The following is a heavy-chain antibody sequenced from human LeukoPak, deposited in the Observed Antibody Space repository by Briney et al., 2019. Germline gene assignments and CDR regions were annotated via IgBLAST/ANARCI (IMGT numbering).Heavy chain of an antibody. D-gene: IGHD1-14*01. CDR2: ISWNSGSI. J-gene: IGHJ4*02. V-gene: IGHV3-9*01. Sequence: PGRSLRLSCAASGFTFSSYGMHWVRQAPGKGLEWVSGISWNSGSIGYADSVKGRFTISRDNAKNSLYLQMNSLRAEDTALYYCAKDIPPRSWGQEPWSPSPQ. CDR1: GFTFSSYG. CDR3: AKDIPPRS.